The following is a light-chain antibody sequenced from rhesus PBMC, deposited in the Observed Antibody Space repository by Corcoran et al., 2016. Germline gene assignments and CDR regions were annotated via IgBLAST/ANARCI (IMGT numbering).Light chain of an antibody. CDR2: SAY. Sequence: EIVMTQSPATLSLSPGETATLSCRASQSVGSYLAWYQQKPGQAPKLLVHSAYFRATGIPDRFSGSGSRTDFSLTISSLEPEDVGIDHCKQYNGLLPTFGQGTKVEIK. J-gene: IGKJ1*01. CDR1: QSVGSY. CDR3: KQYNGLLPT. V-gene: IGKV3-40*03.